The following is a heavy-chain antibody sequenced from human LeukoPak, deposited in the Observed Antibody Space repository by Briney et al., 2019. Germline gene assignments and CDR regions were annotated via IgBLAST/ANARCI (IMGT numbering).Heavy chain of an antibody. CDR3: ATDGLIAPRGYFDY. V-gene: IGHV1-24*01. Sequence: ASVKVSCKVSGYTLTELSMHWVRQAPGKGLEGMGGFDPEDGETIYAQKFQGRVTMTEDTSTDTAYMELSSLRSEDTAVYYCATDGLIAPRGYFDYWGQGTLVTVSS. D-gene: IGHD3-16*01. J-gene: IGHJ4*02. CDR2: FDPEDGET. CDR1: GYTLTELS.